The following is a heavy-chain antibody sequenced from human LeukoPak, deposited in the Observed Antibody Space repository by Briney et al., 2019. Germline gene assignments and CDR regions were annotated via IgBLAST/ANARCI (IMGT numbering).Heavy chain of an antibody. CDR3: ARDSELLWFGETGYYFDY. CDR2: IYTSGST. J-gene: IGHJ4*02. CDR1: GGSISSYY. V-gene: IGHV4-4*07. Sequence: TSETLSLICTVSGGSISSYYWSWIRQPAGKGLEWIGRIYTSGSTNYNPSLKSRVTMSVDTSKNQFSLKLSSVTAADTAVYYCARDSELLWFGETGYYFDYWGQGTLVTVSS. D-gene: IGHD3-10*01.